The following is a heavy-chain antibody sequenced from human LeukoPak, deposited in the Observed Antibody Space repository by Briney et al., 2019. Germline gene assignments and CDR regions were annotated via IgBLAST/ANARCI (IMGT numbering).Heavy chain of an antibody. J-gene: IGHJ4*02. CDR3: AGTPGRGRHYYFDY. CDR2: IYYSGST. Sequence: PSETLSLTCTVSGGSISSSSYYWGWIRQPPGKGLEWTGSIYYSGSTYYNPSLKSRVTISVDTSKNQFSLKLSSVTAADTAVYYCAGTPGRGRHYYFDYWGQGTLVTVSS. V-gene: IGHV4-39*01. D-gene: IGHD1-1*01. CDR1: GGSISSSSYY.